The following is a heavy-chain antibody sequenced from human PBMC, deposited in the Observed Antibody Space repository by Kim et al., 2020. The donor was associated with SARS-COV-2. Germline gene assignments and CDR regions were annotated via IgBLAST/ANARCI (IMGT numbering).Heavy chain of an antibody. J-gene: IGHJ4*02. CDR1: GYTFTTYA. Sequence: ASVKVSCKASGYTFTTYAMHWVRQAPGQRLEWMGWINAGNGNTKYSQKFQGRATITRDTSASTAYMELSSLISEDTAVYYCAKGAAGSYVTYDYWGQGTLVTVSS. V-gene: IGHV1-3*01. D-gene: IGHD1-26*01. CDR3: AKGAAGSYVTYDY. CDR2: INAGNGNT.